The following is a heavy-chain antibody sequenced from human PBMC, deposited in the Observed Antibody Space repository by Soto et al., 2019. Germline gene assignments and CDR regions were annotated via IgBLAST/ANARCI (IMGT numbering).Heavy chain of an antibody. Sequence: ASVKVSCKASGYTFTSYGISWVRQAPGQGLEWMGWISAYNGNTNYAQKLQGRVTMTTDTSTSTAYMELRSLRSDDTAVYYCARSHPQVATKKEDAFDIWGQGTMVTVSS. CDR2: ISAYNGNT. J-gene: IGHJ3*02. D-gene: IGHD5-12*01. V-gene: IGHV1-18*01. CDR1: GYTFTSYG. CDR3: ARSHPQVATKKEDAFDI.